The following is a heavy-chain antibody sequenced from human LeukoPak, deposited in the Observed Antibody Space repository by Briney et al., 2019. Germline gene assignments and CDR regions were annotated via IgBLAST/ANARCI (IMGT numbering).Heavy chain of an antibody. V-gene: IGHV3-23*01. CDR3: AKDSNGDYYDSSDYYLFHY. CDR2: ISGSGGST. CDR1: GFTFSSYA. J-gene: IGHJ4*02. D-gene: IGHD3-22*01. Sequence: GGSLRFSGGASGFTFSSYAMSWVRQAPGKGREWVSTISGSGGSTYYADSGKGRFTISRDNSKNTLYLHMQSLRAEDTAVYYCAKDSNGDYYDSSDYYLFHYWGQGTLVTVSS.